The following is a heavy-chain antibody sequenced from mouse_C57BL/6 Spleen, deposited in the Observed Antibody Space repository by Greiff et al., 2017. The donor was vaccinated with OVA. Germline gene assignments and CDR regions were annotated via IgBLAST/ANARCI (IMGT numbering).Heavy chain of an antibody. Sequence: QVQLQQPGAELVKPGASVKLSCKASGYTFTSYWMHWVKQRPGQGLEWIGMIHPNSGSTNYNEKFKSKATLTVDKSSSTAYMQLSSLTSEDSAVYYCARYDSLGGWPDYWGQGTTLTVSS. CDR1: GYTFTSYW. CDR3: ARYDSLGGWPDY. V-gene: IGHV1-64*01. CDR2: IHPNSGST. D-gene: IGHD4-1*01. J-gene: IGHJ2*01.